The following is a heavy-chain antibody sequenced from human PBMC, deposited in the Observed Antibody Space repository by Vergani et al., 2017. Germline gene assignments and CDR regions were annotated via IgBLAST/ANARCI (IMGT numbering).Heavy chain of an antibody. CDR3: YTDYHDY. J-gene: IGHJ4*02. D-gene: IGHD2-2*02. V-gene: IGHV3-15*01. CDR2: IRSKNDGGTA. Sequence: EVQLVESGGDLVQPGGSLRLSCAASGFTFIMHAMSWVRQAPGKGLEWIGRIRSKNDGGTADYAAPLKGRFTISRDDSKDSAFLLVNNLKTEDTAVYFCYTDYHDYWGQGTLVTVSS. CDR1: GFTFIMHA.